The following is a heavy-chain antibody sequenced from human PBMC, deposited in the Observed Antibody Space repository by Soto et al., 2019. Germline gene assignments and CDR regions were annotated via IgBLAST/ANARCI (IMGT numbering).Heavy chain of an antibody. Sequence: DVQLVESGGGLVQPGGSLRLSCAASGFTFSTYWMSWVRQAPGKGLEWVANIKIDGSEKYYVDSVNGRFTISRDNAKNSLYLQMNSLRAEDTAVYHCARDRGRSSSGFTRFFDNWGQGTPVTVSS. D-gene: IGHD6-19*01. V-gene: IGHV3-7*01. CDR2: IKIDGSEK. CDR1: GFTFSTYW. J-gene: IGHJ4*02. CDR3: ARDRGRSSSGFTRFFDN.